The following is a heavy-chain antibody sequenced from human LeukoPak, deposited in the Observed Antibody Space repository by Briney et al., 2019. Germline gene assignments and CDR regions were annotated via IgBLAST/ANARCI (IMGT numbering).Heavy chain of an antibody. Sequence: SETLSLTCTVSGGSISSSSYYWSWIRQPPGKGLEWIGYIYYSGSTSYNPSLKSRVTISVNTSKNQFSLKLSSVTAADTAVYYCAREVTMVRGIKDWGQGTLVTVSS. J-gene: IGHJ4*02. D-gene: IGHD3-10*01. V-gene: IGHV4-61*01. CDR3: AREVTMVRGIKD. CDR2: IYYSGST. CDR1: GGSISSSSYY.